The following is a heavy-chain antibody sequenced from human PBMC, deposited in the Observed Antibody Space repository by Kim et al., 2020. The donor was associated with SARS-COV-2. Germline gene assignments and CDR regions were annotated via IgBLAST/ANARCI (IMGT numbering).Heavy chain of an antibody. CDR3: ATDLAYAFDY. D-gene: IGHD3-16*01. Sequence: ATHYAECVKGRFTISRDDAKNSLYLQMDSLGADDMAVYYCATDLAYAFDYWGQGALVTVSS. J-gene: IGHJ4*02. V-gene: IGHV3-48*03. CDR2: AT.